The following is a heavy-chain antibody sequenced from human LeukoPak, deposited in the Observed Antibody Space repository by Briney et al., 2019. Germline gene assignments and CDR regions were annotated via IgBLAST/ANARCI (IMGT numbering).Heavy chain of an antibody. D-gene: IGHD3-22*01. CDR1: GYTFTCYY. V-gene: IGHV1-2*02. J-gene: IGHJ4*02. CDR3: ARSPMSSPFDY. CDR2: INPNSCGT. Sequence: AAVKVSCKASGYTFTCYYMHWVRQAPGQGQEWMVWINPNSCGTNYAQTFQGRVTMTRDTSISTAYMELSRLRSDDTAVYYCARSPMSSPFDYWGQGTLVTVSS.